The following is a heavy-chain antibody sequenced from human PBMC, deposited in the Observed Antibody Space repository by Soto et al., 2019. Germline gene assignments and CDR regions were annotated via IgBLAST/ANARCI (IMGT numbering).Heavy chain of an antibody. D-gene: IGHD5-12*01. CDR3: ARSAGATHLGY. CDR2: IYYSGST. J-gene: IGHJ4*02. V-gene: IGHV4-30-4*02. Sequence: SDTLSLTCTVSGGSISSGDYYWSWIRQPPGKGLEWIGYIYYSGSTYYNPSLKSRVTISVDTSKNQFSLKLSSVTAADTAVYYCARSAGATHLGYWGQGTLVTVSS. CDR1: GGSISSGDYY.